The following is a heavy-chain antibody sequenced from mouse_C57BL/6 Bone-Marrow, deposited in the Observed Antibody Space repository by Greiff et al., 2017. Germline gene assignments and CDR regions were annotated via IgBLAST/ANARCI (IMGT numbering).Heavy chain of an antibody. CDR1: GFTFSSSA. CDR2: ISDGGSYT. CDR3: ARDRGGPWYFDV. J-gene: IGHJ1*03. Sequence: EVKLMESGGGLVKPGGSLKLSCAASGFTFSSSAMSWVRQTPEKRLEWVATISDGGSYTYYPDNVKGRFTISRDNAKNNLYLQMSHLKSEDTAMYYCARDRGGPWYFDVWGTGTTVTVSS. V-gene: IGHV5-4*01.